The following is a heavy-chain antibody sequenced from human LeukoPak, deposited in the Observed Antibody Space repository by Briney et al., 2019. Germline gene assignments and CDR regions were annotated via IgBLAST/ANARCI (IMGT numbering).Heavy chain of an antibody. CDR3: ANYGRGTGFDP. D-gene: IGHD3-10*01. Sequence: GGSLRLSCAASGFTFSSYWMSWVRQAPGKGREWVSAISGSGGSTYYADSVKGRFTISRDNSKNTLYLQMNSLRAEDTAVYYCANYGRGTGFDPWGQGTLVTVSS. CDR2: ISGSGGST. V-gene: IGHV3-23*01. J-gene: IGHJ5*02. CDR1: GFTFSSYW.